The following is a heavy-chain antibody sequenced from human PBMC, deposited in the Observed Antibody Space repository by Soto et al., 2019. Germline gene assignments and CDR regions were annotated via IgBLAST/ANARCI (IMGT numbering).Heavy chain of an antibody. V-gene: IGHV4-4*02. J-gene: IGHJ3*02. CDR1: GGSISSSNW. CDR3: ARDVTGTTDAFDI. CDR2: IYHSGST. D-gene: IGHD1-7*01. Sequence: SETLSLTCAVSGGSISSSNWWSWVRQPPGKGLEWIGEIYHSGSTNYNPSLKSRATISVDKSKNQFSLKLSSVTAADTAVYYCARDVTGTTDAFDIWGQGTMVTVSS.